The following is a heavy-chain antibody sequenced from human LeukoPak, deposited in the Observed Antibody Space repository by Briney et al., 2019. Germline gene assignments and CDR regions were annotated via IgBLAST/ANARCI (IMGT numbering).Heavy chain of an antibody. CDR3: ARVRGDFWSGYYKGNWFDP. V-gene: IGHV4-59*10. CDR2: IYTSGST. Sequence: PSETLSLTCAVYGGSFSGYYWSWIRQPAGKGLEWIGRIYTSGSTNYNPSLKSRVTMSVDTSKNQFSLKLSSVTAADTAVYYCARVRGDFWSGYYKGNWFDPWGQGTLVTVSS. D-gene: IGHD3-3*01. CDR1: GGSFSGYY. J-gene: IGHJ5*02.